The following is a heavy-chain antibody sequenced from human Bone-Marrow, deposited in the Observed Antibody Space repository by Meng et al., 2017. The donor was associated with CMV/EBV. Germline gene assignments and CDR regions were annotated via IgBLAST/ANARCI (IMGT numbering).Heavy chain of an antibody. CDR2: ISSRSTTI. CDR1: GFTFSSYS. J-gene: IGHJ6*02. Sequence: ETLSLTCAASGFTFSSYSINWVRQAPGKGLEWVSYISSRSTTIHYADSVKGRFTVSRDNAKKSLYLQMNSLRAEDTALYYCARGDWGGNRFFYGMDVWGQGTSVTVSS. V-gene: IGHV3-48*04. D-gene: IGHD4-23*01. CDR3: ARGDWGGNRFFYGMDV.